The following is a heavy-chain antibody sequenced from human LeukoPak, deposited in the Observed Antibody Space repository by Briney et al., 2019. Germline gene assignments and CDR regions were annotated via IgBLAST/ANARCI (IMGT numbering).Heavy chain of an antibody. Sequence: PGGSLRLSCAASGFTFSSYWMSWVRQAPGKGLEWVANIKQDGSEKYYVDSVKGRLTISRDNAKNSLYLQMNSLRAEDTAVYYCARVAKYYYDSSGYYYLTDDYFDYWGQGTLVTVSS. V-gene: IGHV3-7*01. CDR1: GFTFSSYW. CDR2: IKQDGSEK. CDR3: ARVAKYYYDSSGYYYLTDDYFDY. D-gene: IGHD3-22*01. J-gene: IGHJ4*02.